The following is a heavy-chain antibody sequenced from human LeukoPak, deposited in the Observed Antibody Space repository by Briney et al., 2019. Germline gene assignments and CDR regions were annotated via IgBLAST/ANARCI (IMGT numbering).Heavy chain of an antibody. D-gene: IGHD3-22*01. CDR3: ARDPSDGSGYYNGYFDY. J-gene: IGHJ4*02. CDR2: ISYDGSNK. V-gene: IGHV3-30*03. Sequence: GGSLRLSCAASGFTFTTYWMHWVRQAPGKGLEWVAVISYDGSNKYYADSVKGRFTISRDNSKNTLYLQMNSLRAEDTAVYYCARDPSDGSGYYNGYFDYWGQGTLVTVSS. CDR1: GFTFTTYW.